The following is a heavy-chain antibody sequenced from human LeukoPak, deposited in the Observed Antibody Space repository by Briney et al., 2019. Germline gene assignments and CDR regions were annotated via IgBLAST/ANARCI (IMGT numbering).Heavy chain of an antibody. CDR1: GFTFSSYW. CDR2: INTDGSST. D-gene: IGHD4-11*01. V-gene: IGHV3-74*01. J-gene: IGHJ6*03. CDR3: ARDPSYSIYYYMDV. Sequence: GGSLRLSCAASGFTFSSYWMHWVRHAPGKGLVWVSRINTDGSSTSYADSVKGRFTISRDNAKNTLYLQMNSLRAEDTAIYYCARDPSYSIYYYMDVWGKGTTVTVSS.